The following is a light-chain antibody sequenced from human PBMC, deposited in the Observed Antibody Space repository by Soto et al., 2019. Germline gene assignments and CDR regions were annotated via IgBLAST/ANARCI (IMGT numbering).Light chain of an antibody. V-gene: IGKV3D-15*01. Sequence: IVMTQSRDVLSVSPGQRVILSCTTSQSVDSSLAWYQQLPGQAPRLLIYDVAIRATGIPDRFSGSGSGTEFTLTISSLQSEDIAIYYCQHYYKWPPAWTFGQGTKVDIK. J-gene: IGKJ1*01. CDR3: QHYYKWPPAWT. CDR2: DVA. CDR1: QSVDSS.